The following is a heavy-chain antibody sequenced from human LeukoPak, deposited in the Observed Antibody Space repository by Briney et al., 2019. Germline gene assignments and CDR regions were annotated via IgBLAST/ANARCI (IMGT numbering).Heavy chain of an antibody. CDR3: AKDGDY. CDR2: ISYDGSNK. CDR1: GFTFSSYA. J-gene: IGHJ4*02. V-gene: IGHV3-30-3*01. Sequence: GGSLRLSCAASGFTFSSYAMHWVRQAPGKGLEWVAVISYDGSNKYYADSVKGRFTISRDNSKNTLYLQMNSLRAEDTAVYYCAKDGDYWGQGTLVTVSS.